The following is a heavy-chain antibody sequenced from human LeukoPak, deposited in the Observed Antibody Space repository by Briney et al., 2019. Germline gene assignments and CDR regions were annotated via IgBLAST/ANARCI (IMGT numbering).Heavy chain of an antibody. CDR2: IYHSGST. V-gene: IGHV4-38-2*02. D-gene: IGHD3-22*01. J-gene: IGHJ6*02. CDR1: GYSISSGYY. CDR3: ARELYDSTGYYGGDYYYGMDV. Sequence: PSETLSLTCTVSGYSISSGYYWGWIRQPPGKGLEWIGIIYHSGSTYYNPSLKSRVTISVDTSKNQFSLKLSSVTAADTAVYYCARELYDSTGYYGGDYYYGMDVWGQGTTVTVSS.